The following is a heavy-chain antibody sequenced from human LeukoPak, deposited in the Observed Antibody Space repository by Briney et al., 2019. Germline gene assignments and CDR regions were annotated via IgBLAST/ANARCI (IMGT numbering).Heavy chain of an antibody. Sequence: GESLKISCKGSGYSFTNYWIGWVRQMPGKGLEWMGISYPGDSDTRYSPSFQGQVTISADTYISTAYLQWSSLKASDAAMYYCARQINDYYDSSGYNYYYYMDVWGKGTTVTVSS. V-gene: IGHV5-51*01. CDR3: ARQINDYYDSSGYNYYYYMDV. CDR1: GYSFTNYW. J-gene: IGHJ6*03. D-gene: IGHD3-22*01. CDR2: SYPGDSDT.